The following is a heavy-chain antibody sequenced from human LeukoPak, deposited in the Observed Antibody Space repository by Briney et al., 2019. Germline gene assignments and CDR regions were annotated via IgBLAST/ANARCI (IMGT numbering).Heavy chain of an antibody. Sequence: GGSLRLSCAASGFTFSSYSMNWVRQAPGKGLEWVSYISSSSSTIYYADSVKGRFTISRDNAKNSLYLQMNSLRAEDTAVYYCARASRYSYGYYFDYWGQGTLVTVSS. CDR1: GFTFSSYS. J-gene: IGHJ4*02. D-gene: IGHD5-18*01. CDR3: ARASRYSYGYYFDY. CDR2: ISSSSSTI. V-gene: IGHV3-48*04.